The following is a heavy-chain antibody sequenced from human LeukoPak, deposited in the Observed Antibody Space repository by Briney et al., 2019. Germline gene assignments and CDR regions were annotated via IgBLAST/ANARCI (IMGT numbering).Heavy chain of an antibody. V-gene: IGHV4-59*08. J-gene: IGHJ4*02. CDR1: GGSISSYY. CDR2: IYYSGST. CDR3: ARHERLQWGYGSGSYYSYFDY. Sequence: PSETLSLTCTVSGGSISSYYWSWIRQPPGKGLEWIGYIYYSGSTNYSPSLKSRVTISVDTSKNQFSLKLSSVTAADTAVYYCARHERLQWGYGSGSYYSYFDYWGQGTLVTVSS. D-gene: IGHD3-10*01.